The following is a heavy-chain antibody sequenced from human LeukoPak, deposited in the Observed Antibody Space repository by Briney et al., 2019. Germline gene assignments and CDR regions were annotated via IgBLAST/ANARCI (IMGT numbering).Heavy chain of an antibody. Sequence: PGGSLRLSCAASGFTFSNSAMSWVRQVPGKGLEWVAVISYDGSNKYYADSVKGRFTISRDNSKNTLYLQLNSLRAEDTAVYYCARAVAVTVAGTRYWGQGTLVTVSS. CDR3: ARAVAVTVAGTRY. V-gene: IGHV3-30*01. J-gene: IGHJ4*02. CDR2: ISYDGSNK. D-gene: IGHD6-19*01. CDR1: GFTFSNSA.